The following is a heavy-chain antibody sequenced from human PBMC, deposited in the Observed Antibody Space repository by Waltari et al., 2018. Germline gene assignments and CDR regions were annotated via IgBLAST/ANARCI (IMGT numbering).Heavy chain of an antibody. Sequence: QVQLVQSGAEVKKPGASVKVSCKASGYTFTSYAMHWVRQAPGQGLEWMGGIIPIFGTANYAQKFQGRVTITTDEATSTAYMELSSLRSEDTAVYYWARGGNTAMYVIFDYWGQGTLVTVSS. CDR3: ARGGNTAMYVIFDY. V-gene: IGHV1-69*05. CDR1: GYTFTSYA. J-gene: IGHJ4*02. D-gene: IGHD5-18*01. CDR2: IIPIFGTA.